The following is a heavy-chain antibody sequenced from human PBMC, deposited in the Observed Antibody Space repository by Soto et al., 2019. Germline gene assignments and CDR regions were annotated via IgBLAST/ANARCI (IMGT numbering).Heavy chain of an antibody. J-gene: IGHJ4*02. Sequence: QVQLQESGPGLVKPSGTLSLTCAVSGDSVSGTNWWSWVRQPPGKGLEWIGEIHHSGSSNYNPSLKTRVTISVDKSKNQLSLKVRSVTAADTAVYYCGRAPHYWGQGTLVTVSS. V-gene: IGHV4-4*02. CDR1: GDSVSGTNW. CDR2: IHHSGSS. CDR3: GRAPHY.